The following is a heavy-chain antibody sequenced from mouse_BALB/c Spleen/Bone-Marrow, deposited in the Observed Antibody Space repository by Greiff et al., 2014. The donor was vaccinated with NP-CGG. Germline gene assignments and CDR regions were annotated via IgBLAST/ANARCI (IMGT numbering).Heavy chain of an antibody. V-gene: IGHV2-9*02. CDR2: ICAGGST. Sequence: VMLVESGPGLVAPSQSLSITCTVSGFSFTSYGVHWVSQPPGKGLEWLGIICAGGSTNYNSALMARLSISKDTSKSPVFLKMNSLQSDDTAMYYCAIAIFCNYKYYFDYWGQGTTLTVSS. J-gene: IGHJ2*01. D-gene: IGHD2-1*01. CDR1: GFSFTSYG. CDR3: AIAIFCNYKYYFDY.